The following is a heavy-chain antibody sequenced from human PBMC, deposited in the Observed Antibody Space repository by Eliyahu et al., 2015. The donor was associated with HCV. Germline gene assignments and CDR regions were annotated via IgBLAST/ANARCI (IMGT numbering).Heavy chain of an antibody. CDR2: IYYSGST. Sequence: QLQLQESGPGLVKPSETLSLTCTVSGGSISSSSYYWGWIRQPPGKGLEWIGSIYYSGSTYYNPSLKSRVTISVDTSKNQFSLKLSSVTAADTAVYYCARHLRYGSGGYFDYWGQGTLVTVSS. V-gene: IGHV4-39*01. CDR3: ARHLRYGSGGYFDY. J-gene: IGHJ4*02. CDR1: GGSISSSSYY. D-gene: IGHD3-10*01.